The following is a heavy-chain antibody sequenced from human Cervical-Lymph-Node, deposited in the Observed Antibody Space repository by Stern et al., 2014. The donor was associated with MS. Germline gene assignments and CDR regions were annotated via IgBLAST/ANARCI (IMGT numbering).Heavy chain of an antibody. CDR2: ISPSGGST. D-gene: IGHD5-12*01. Sequence: QVQLMQSGAEVKKPGASVKISCKASGYTFTNYYLHWVRQAPGQGLEWMGVISPSGGSTSSTQKFQGRVTMTRDTSTSTVYKELSSLRSEDTAVYYCARGDIVATIGFDYWGQGTLVTVSS. CDR3: ARGDIVATIGFDY. V-gene: IGHV1-46*01. J-gene: IGHJ4*02. CDR1: GYTFTNYY.